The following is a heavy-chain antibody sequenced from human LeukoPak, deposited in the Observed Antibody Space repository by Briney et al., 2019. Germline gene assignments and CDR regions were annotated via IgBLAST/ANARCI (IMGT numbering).Heavy chain of an antibody. CDR3: ARGKKGYDNSDYYLDY. V-gene: IGHV1-8*01. CDR2: MNPNSGNT. J-gene: IGHJ4*02. D-gene: IGHD3-22*01. CDR1: GYTFTSYD. Sequence: GASVKVSCKASGYTFTSYDINWVRQATGQGLEWMGWMNPNSGNTGYAQKFQGRVTMTRNTSISTAYMELSSLRSEDTAVYYCARGKKGYDNSDYYLDYWGQGTLVTVSS.